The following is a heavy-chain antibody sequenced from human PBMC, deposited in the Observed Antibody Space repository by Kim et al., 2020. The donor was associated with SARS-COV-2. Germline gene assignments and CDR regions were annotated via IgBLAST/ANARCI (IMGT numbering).Heavy chain of an antibody. CDR3: TTAHIVVVPGMGVRIN. J-gene: IGHJ4*02. Sequence: PVKGRFTISRDDSKNTLYLQMNSLKTEDTAVYYCTTAHIVVVPGMGVRINWGQGTLVTVSS. V-gene: IGHV3-15*01. D-gene: IGHD2-2*01.